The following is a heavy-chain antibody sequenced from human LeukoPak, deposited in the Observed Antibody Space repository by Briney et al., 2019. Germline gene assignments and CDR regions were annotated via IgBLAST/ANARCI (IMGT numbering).Heavy chain of an antibody. CDR3: TRAPDYAHGGYYYYMDV. CDR1: GYSFTSHY. J-gene: IGHJ6*03. CDR2: IKPNSGVT. D-gene: IGHD4-17*01. V-gene: IGHV1-2*02. Sequence: GASVKVSCKASGYSFTSHYMHWVRQAPGQGLEWMGWIKPNSGVTNYAQRFQARVTMTSDMSISTAYMELNSLTSDDTAVYYCTRAPDYAHGGYYYYMDVWGKGTTVTVSS.